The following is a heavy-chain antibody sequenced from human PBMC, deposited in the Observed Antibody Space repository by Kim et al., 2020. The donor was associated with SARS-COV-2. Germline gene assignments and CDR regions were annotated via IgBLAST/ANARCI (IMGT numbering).Heavy chain of an antibody. Sequence: SETLSLTCTVSGGSISSISYYWGWIRQPPGKGLEWIGSIYYSGSTYYNPSLKSRVTISVDTSKNQFSLKLSSVTAADTAVYYCARDPNSGYGGPSYYYYGVDVWGQGTTVTVSS. J-gene: IGHJ6*02. CDR3: ARDPNSGYGGPSYYYYGVDV. CDR2: IYYSGST. V-gene: IGHV4-39*07. D-gene: IGHD5-12*01. CDR1: GGSISSISYY.